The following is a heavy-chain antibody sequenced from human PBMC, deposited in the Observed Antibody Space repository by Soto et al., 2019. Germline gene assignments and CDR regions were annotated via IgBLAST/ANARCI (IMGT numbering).Heavy chain of an antibody. V-gene: IGHV1-69*02. CDR3: AGTGDDSSGYYL. J-gene: IGHJ5*02. CDR1: GGTFSSYT. Sequence: QVQLVQSGAEVKKPGSSVKVSCKASGGTFSSYTISWVRQAPGQGLEWMGRIIPILGIANYAQKFQGRVXIXAXTSTSTAYMELSSLRSEDTAVYYCAGTGDDSSGYYLWGQGTLVTVSS. CDR2: IIPILGIA. D-gene: IGHD3-22*01.